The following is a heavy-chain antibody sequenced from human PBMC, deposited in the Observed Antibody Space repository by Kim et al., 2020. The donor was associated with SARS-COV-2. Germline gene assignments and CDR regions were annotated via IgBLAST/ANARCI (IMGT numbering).Heavy chain of an antibody. J-gene: IGHJ4*02. D-gene: IGHD3-16*01. Sequence: YNPALKGRVTISVDTSKNQFSLKLSSVTAADTAVYYCARAPFWGRFYFDYWGQGTLVTVSS. CDR3: ARAPFWGRFYFDY. V-gene: IGHV4-34*01.